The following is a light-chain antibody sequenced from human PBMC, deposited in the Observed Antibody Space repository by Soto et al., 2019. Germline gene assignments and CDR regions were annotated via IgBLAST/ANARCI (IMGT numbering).Light chain of an antibody. CDR3: KSFTTSSTYV. V-gene: IGLV2-14*01. CDR2: DVS. Sequence: QSALTQPASVSGSPGQSIAISCIGTSSDIGSYNYVSWYQQHPGKAPKFMIYDVSNRPSGVSDRFSGSKSGNTASLTISGLQAEDEADYYCKSFTTSSTYVFGTGTKLTVL. CDR1: SSDIGSYNY. J-gene: IGLJ1*01.